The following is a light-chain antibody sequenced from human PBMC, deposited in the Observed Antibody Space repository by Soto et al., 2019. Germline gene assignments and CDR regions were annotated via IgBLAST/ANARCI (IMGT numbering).Light chain of an antibody. V-gene: IGLV2-8*01. CDR3: SSCAGSNNLV. Sequence: QSVLTQPPSASGSPGQSVTISCTGTSSDIGGYNYVSWYQQHPGKAPKLMIYDVSERPSGVPDRFSGSKSGNTASLTVSGLQAEDEADYYCSSCAGSNNLVFGGGTQLTVL. J-gene: IGLJ2*01. CDR2: DVS. CDR1: SSDIGGYNY.